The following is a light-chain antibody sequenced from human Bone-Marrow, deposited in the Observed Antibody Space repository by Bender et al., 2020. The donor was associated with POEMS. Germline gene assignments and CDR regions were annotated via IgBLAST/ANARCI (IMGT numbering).Light chain of an antibody. Sequence: SSELTQDPAVSVALGQTVRITCQGDSLRSYYASWYQQKPGQAPVLVIYGKNNRPSGIPDRFSGSSSGNTASLTISGLQADDEGDYYCNSYSSTTLFLVFGTGTKVTVL. V-gene: IGLV3-19*01. CDR3: NSYSSTTLFLV. CDR2: GKN. CDR1: SLRSYY. J-gene: IGLJ1*01.